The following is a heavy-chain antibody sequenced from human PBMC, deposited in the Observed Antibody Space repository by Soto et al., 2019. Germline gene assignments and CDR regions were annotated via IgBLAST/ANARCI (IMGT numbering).Heavy chain of an antibody. D-gene: IGHD3-22*01. CDR1: GYTFTGYY. V-gene: IGHV1-2*02. CDR2: INPNSGGT. J-gene: IGHJ4*02. Sequence: QVQLVQSGAEVKKPGASVKVSCKASGYTFTGYYMHWVRQAPGQGLEWMGWINPNSGGTNYAQKFQGRVTMTRDTSISTAYMELSRLRSDDTDVYYCARQPRYYYDSSGYDYWGQGTLVTVSS. CDR3: ARQPRYYYDSSGYDY.